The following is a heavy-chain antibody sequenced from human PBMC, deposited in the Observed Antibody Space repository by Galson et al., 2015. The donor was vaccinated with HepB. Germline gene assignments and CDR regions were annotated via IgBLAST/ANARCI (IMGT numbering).Heavy chain of an antibody. Sequence: SLRLSCAASGFTFSSYGMHWVRQAPGKGLEWVAVISYDGSNKYYADSVKGRFTISRDNSKNTLYLQMNSLRAEDTAVYYCARPSYTGYSSPLSGLDVWGKGTTVTVSS. D-gene: IGHD6-13*01. J-gene: IGHJ6*04. V-gene: IGHV3-30*03. CDR3: ARPSYTGYSSPLSGLDV. CDR1: GFTFSSYG. CDR2: ISYDGSNK.